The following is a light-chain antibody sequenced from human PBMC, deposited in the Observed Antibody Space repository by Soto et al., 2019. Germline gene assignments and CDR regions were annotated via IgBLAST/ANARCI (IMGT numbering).Light chain of an antibody. V-gene: IGLV2-14*01. CDR1: SSDVGGHNY. CDR2: EVS. J-gene: IGLJ2*01. Sequence: QSVLTQPASVSGSPGQSITISCTGTSSDVGGHNYVSWYQQHPGKAPKLMIYEVSYRPSGISNRFSGSKSGNTASLTISGLEAEDEADYYCSSYTNINNLIIFGGGTKLTVL. CDR3: SSYTNINNLII.